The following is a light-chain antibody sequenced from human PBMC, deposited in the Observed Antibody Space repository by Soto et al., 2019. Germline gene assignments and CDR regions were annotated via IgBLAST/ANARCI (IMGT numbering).Light chain of an antibody. Sequence: QSVLTQPPSASGTPGQRVTISCSGSSSNIGSNTVNWYQQLPGTAPKLLIYSNNQRPSGVPDRFSGSKSGTSASLAISGLQSEDEADYYCAAWDDSLNGRAVFGGGTQRPSS. CDR2: SNN. J-gene: IGLJ7*01. CDR3: AAWDDSLNGRAV. V-gene: IGLV1-44*01. CDR1: SSNIGSNT.